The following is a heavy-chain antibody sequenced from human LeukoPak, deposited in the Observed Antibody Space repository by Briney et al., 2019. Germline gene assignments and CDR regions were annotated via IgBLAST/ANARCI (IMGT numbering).Heavy chain of an antibody. Sequence: GGSLRLSCAASGFTFSRHAMHWVRQAPGKGLEWVAVIWDDGSNDYYANSVKGRFAISRDNSKNTLYLQMNSLRAEDTAVYYCAKDFVVGATWDYWGQGTLVTVSS. D-gene: IGHD1-26*01. CDR1: GFTFSRHA. CDR2: IWDDGSND. V-gene: IGHV3-30*02. J-gene: IGHJ4*02. CDR3: AKDFVVGATWDY.